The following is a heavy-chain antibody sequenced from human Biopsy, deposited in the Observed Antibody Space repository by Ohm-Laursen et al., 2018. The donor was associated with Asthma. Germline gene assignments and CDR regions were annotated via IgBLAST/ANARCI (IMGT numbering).Heavy chain of an antibody. CDR3: ARGYSGSDRIVYYYSGLEV. V-gene: IGHV1-69*01. J-gene: IGHJ6*02. CDR1: GDSFSNYA. D-gene: IGHD5-12*01. CDR2: LIPVLGTP. Sequence: SSVKVSCKASGDSFSNYAISWVRQAPGQGLEWMGGLIPVLGTPDHAQMFEGRVTITADESTSTAYMKLSSLSSEDTAVYYCARGYSGSDRIVYYYSGLEVWGQGTTVTVSS.